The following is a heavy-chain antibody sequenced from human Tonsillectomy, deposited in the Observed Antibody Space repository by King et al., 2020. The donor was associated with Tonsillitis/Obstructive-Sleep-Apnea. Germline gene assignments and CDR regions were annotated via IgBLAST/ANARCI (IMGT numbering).Heavy chain of an antibody. CDR2: INPSGGST. CDR3: ARTISSGSYYYYFDY. D-gene: IGHD1-26*01. CDR1: GYTFTSYY. Sequence: QLVQSGAEVKKPGASVKVSCKASGYTFTSYYMHWVRQAPGQGLEWMGIINPSGGSTSYAQKFQGRVTMTRDTSTSTVYMELSSLRSEDTAVYYCARTISSGSYYYYFDYWGQGTLVTVSS. J-gene: IGHJ4*02. V-gene: IGHV1-46*01.